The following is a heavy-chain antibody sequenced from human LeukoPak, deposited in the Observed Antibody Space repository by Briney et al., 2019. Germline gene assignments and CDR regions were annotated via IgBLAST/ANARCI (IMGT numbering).Heavy chain of an antibody. D-gene: IGHD5-18*01. J-gene: IGHJ3*02. CDR3: AKDSSYTAMVNDDAFDI. V-gene: IGHV3-23*01. CDR1: GFTFSSYA. Sequence: PGGSLRLSCAASGFTFSSYAMSWVRQAPGKGREGGSAISGSSGRTYYADSVKGRFTISRDNSKNTLYLQINSLRAEDTAVYYCAKDSSYTAMVNDDAFDIWGQGTMVTVSS. CDR2: ISGSSGRT.